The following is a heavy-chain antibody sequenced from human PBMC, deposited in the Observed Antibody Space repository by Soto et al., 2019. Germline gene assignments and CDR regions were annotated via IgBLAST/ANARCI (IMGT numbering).Heavy chain of an antibody. D-gene: IGHD2-2*01. Sequence: GESLKISCKGSGYSFTSYWISWVRQMPGKGLEWMGRIDPSDSYTNYSPSFQGHVTISADKSISTAYLQWSSLKASDTAMYYCARRPVPSSTSSPAYYYGMDVWGQGTTVTSP. CDR2: IDPSDSYT. CDR1: GYSFTSYW. J-gene: IGHJ6*02. CDR3: ARRPVPSSTSSPAYYYGMDV. V-gene: IGHV5-10-1*01.